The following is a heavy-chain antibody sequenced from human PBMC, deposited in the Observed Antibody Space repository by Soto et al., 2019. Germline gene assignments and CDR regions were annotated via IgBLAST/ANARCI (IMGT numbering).Heavy chain of an antibody. D-gene: IGHD3-9*01. V-gene: IGHV3-30*18. Sequence: GGSLRLSCAASGFTFSSYGMHWVRQAPGKGLEWVAVISYDGSNKYYADSVKGRFTISRDNSKNTLYLQMNSLRAEDTAVYYCAKDRDRSPAYYDILTGYYNYYHYGMDVWGQGTTVTVSS. CDR1: GFTFSSYG. J-gene: IGHJ6*02. CDR3: AKDRDRSPAYYDILTGYYNYYHYGMDV. CDR2: ISYDGSNK.